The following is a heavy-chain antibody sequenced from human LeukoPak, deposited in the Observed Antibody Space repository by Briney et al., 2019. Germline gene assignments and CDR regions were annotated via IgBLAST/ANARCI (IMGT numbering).Heavy chain of an antibody. CDR3: ARGTYSSGWYSAEYFQH. V-gene: IGHV4-4*02. Sequence: SGTLSLTCAVSGGSISSSNWWSWVRQPPGKGLEWIGEIYHSGSTNYNPSLKSRVTISVDKSKNQFSLELSSVTAADTAVYYCARGTYSSGWYSAEYFQHWGQGTLVTVSS. J-gene: IGHJ1*01. CDR1: GGSISSSNW. CDR2: IYHSGST. D-gene: IGHD6-19*01.